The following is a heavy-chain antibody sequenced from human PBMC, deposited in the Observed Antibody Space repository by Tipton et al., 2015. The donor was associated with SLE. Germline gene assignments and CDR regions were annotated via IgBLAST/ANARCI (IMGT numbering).Heavy chain of an antibody. CDR2: IYYSGSP. Sequence: TLSLTCTVSGGSVSSISYHWSWIRQHPGKGLEWIGYIYYSGSPYYNPSLKSRVTISLDTSKNQFSLKLSSVTAADTAVYYCARSSWFRGTYYYYMDVWGTGATVTVSS. CDR3: ARSSWFRGTYYYYMDV. V-gene: IGHV4-31*03. J-gene: IGHJ6*03. CDR1: GGSVSSISYH. D-gene: IGHD3-10*01.